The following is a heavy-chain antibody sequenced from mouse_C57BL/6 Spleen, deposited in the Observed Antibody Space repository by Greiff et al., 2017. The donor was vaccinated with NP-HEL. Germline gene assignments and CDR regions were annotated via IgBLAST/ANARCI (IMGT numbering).Heavy chain of an antibody. D-gene: IGHD1-1*01. V-gene: IGHV1-69*01. CDR1: GYTFTSYW. CDR3: ARSYYGSPYYAMDY. CDR2: IDPSDSYT. J-gene: IGHJ4*01. Sequence: VQLQQPGAELVMPGASVKLSCKASGYTFTSYWMHWVKQRPGQGLEWIGEIDPSDSYTNYNQKFKGKSTLTVDKSSSTAYMQLSSLTSEDSAVYYCARSYYGSPYYAMDYWGQGTSGTVSS.